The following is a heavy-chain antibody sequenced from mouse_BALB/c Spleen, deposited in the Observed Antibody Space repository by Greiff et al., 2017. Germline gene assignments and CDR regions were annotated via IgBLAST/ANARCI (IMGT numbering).Heavy chain of an antibody. J-gene: IGHJ4*01. CDR2: IKPSNGRT. CDR1: GYTLTSYW. V-gene: IGHV1S81*02. D-gene: IGHD1-1*02. Sequence: VQLQQPGAELVKPGASVKLSCKASGYTLTSYWMHWVKQRPGQGLEWIGEIKPSNGRTNYNEKFKSKATLTVDKSTSTAYMQLSSLTSEDSAVYYFARSPYGYDAMDYWGQGTSVTDSS. CDR3: ARSPYGYDAMDY.